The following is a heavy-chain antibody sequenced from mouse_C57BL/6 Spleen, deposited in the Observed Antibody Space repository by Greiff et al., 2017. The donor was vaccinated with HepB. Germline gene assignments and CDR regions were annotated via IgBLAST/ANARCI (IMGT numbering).Heavy chain of an antibody. CDR2: IDPENGDT. CDR1: GFNIKDDY. Sequence: VHVKQSGAELVRPGASVKLSCTASGFNIKDDYMHWVKQRPEQGLEWIGWIDPENGDTEYASKFQGKATITADTSSNTAYLQLRSLTSEDTAVYYCTPYDGYSFAYWGQGTLVTVSA. D-gene: IGHD2-3*01. J-gene: IGHJ3*01. V-gene: IGHV14-4*01. CDR3: TPYDGYSFAY.